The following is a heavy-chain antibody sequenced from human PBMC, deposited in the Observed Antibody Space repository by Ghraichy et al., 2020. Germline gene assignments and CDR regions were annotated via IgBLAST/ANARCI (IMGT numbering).Heavy chain of an antibody. J-gene: IGHJ4*02. V-gene: IGHV3-23*01. CDR1: GFTFSSYA. Sequence: GGSLRLSCAASGFTFSSYAISWVRQAPGKGLECVSSISGGGDSPYYADSVKGRFTISRDNSKNTVYLQMKSLRAEDTAVYYCAKSGSSSGYSPVDYWGQGTLVTVSS. D-gene: IGHD3-22*01. CDR2: ISGGGDSP. CDR3: AKSGSSSGYSPVDY.